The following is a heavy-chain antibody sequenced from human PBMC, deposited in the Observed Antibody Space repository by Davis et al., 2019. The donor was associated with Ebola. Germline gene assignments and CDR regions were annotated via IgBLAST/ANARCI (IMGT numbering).Heavy chain of an antibody. CDR3: AAADIVVVVDGTSYPHAFDT. CDR1: GFTFSNYA. J-gene: IGHJ3*02. CDR2: IGSSSTTI. V-gene: IGHV3-48*04. Sequence: GESLKISCAASGFTFSNYAMSWVRQAPGKGLEWVSYIGSSSTTIYYADSVKGRFTISRDNAQKSLYLQLNSLRAEDTAVYYCAAADIVVVVDGTSYPHAFDTWGQGTVVTVSS. D-gene: IGHD2-15*01.